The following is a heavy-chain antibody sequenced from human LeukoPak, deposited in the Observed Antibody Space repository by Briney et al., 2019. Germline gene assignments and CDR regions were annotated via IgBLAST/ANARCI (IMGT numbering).Heavy chain of an antibody. J-gene: IGHJ5*02. Sequence: GGSLRLSCAASGFTFDDYAMHWVRQAPGKGLVWVSRINSDGSSTSYADSVKGRFTISRDNAKNTLYLQMNSLRAEDTAVYYCARAPLWFGVNWFDPWGQGTLVTVSS. CDR1: GFTFDDYA. CDR3: ARAPLWFGVNWFDP. D-gene: IGHD3-10*01. CDR2: INSDGSST. V-gene: IGHV3-74*01.